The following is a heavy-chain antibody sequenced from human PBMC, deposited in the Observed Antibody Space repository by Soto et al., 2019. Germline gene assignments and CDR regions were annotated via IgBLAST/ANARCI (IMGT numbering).Heavy chain of an antibody. J-gene: IGHJ6*02. V-gene: IGHV3-7*01. CDR2: IKQDGSEE. D-gene: IGHD6-13*01. CDR3: ARIAASGRGWDV. Sequence: EVQLVESGGGLVQPGGSLRLSCVDSGFTFSSYWMSWVRQAPVKGLEGVGNIKQDGSEENYVDSVKCRFTISRDNAKNSMDLQMNSLRAEDTAVYYCARIAASGRGWDVWGQGTTVVVSS. CDR1: GFTFSSYW.